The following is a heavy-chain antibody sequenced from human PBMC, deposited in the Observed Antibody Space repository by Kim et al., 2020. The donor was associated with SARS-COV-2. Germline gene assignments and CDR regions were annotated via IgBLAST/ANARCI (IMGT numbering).Heavy chain of an antibody. J-gene: IGHJ6*02. V-gene: IGHV3-48*02. Sequence: VKGRCTISRDNAKNALYLQMNSLRDEDTAVYYCARDRTGTGTYYYYGMDVWGQGTTVTVSS. CDR3: ARDRTGTGTYYYYGMDV. D-gene: IGHD1-1*01.